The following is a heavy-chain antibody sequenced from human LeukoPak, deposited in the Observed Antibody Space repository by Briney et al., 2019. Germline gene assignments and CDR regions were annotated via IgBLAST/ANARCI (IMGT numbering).Heavy chain of an antibody. D-gene: IGHD3-10*02. CDR3: ARHPLKPYVSDWFDP. V-gene: IGHV4-39*01. J-gene: IGHJ5*02. CDR2: IYYSGST. Sequence: SETLSLTCTVSGGSISSSSYYWGWIRQTPGKGLEWIGSIYYSGSTFYNPSLKSRVAMSVDTSKNQFSLKLSSVTAADTAVYYCARHPLKPYVSDWFDPWGQGILVTVSS. CDR1: GGSISSSSYY.